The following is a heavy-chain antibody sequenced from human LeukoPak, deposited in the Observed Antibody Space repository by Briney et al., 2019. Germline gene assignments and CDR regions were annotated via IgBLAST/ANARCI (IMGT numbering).Heavy chain of an antibody. V-gene: IGHV1-46*01. CDR3: ARASSSWYYFDY. J-gene: IGHJ4*02. CDR2: INPSGGST. D-gene: IGHD6-13*01. Sequence: ASVKVSCKASGYTFTSYYTHWVRQPPGQGLEWMGIINPSGGSTSYAQKFQGRVTMTRDTSTSTVYMELSSLRSEDTAVYYCARASSSWYYFDYWGQGTLVTVSS. CDR1: GYTFTSYY.